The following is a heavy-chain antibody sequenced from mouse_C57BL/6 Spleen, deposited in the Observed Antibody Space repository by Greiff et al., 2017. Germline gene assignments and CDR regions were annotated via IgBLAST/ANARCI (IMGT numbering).Heavy chain of an antibody. J-gene: IGHJ2*01. D-gene: IGHD1-1*01. CDR2: ISSGGDYI. Sequence: EVQRVESGEGLVKPGGSLKLSCAASGFTFSSYAMSWVRQTPEKRLEWVAYISSGGDYIYYADTVKGRFTISRDNARNTLYLQMSSLKSEDTAMYYCTRVHDYGSSYPYYFDYWGQGTTLTVSS. CDR3: TRVHDYGSSYPYYFDY. CDR1: GFTFSSYA. V-gene: IGHV5-9-1*02.